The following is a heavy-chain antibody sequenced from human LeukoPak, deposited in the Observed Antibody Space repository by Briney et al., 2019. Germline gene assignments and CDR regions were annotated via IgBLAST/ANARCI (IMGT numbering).Heavy chain of an antibody. V-gene: IGHV4-31*02. CDR3: ARDRGYSYGCDY. D-gene: IGHD5-18*01. J-gene: IGHJ4*02. CDR1: GFTFSSYAMH. CDR2: IYYSGST. Sequence: LRLSCAASGFTFSSYAMHWVRQHPGKGLEWIGYIYYSGSTYYNPSLESRVTISVDTSKNQFSLKLSSVTAADTAVYYCARDRGYSYGCDYWGQGTLVTVSS.